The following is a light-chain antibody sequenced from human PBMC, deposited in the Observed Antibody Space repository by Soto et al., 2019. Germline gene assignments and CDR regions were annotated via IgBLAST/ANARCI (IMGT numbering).Light chain of an antibody. V-gene: IGLV8-61*01. Sequence: QTVVTQAPSFSVSPGRTVTLTCGLTSGSVSISYFPSWYQQTPGQAPRTLIYSTNTRSSGVPDRFSGSIHGNKAALTITGAQADDEADYYCVLYMGSGIGVFGGGTKLTVL. CDR3: VLYMGSGIGV. CDR1: SGSVSISYF. J-gene: IGLJ3*02. CDR2: STN.